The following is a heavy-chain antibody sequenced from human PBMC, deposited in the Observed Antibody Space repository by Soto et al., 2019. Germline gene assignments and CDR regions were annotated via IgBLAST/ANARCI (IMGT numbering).Heavy chain of an antibody. J-gene: IGHJ6*02. CDR3: ATSSDDSSASRYYYYGMDV. CDR2: IYYSGST. V-gene: IGHV4-39*01. Sequence: SETLSLTCTVSGGSISSSSYYWGWIRQPPGKGLEWIGSIYYSGSTYYNPSLKSRVTISVDTSKNQFSLKLSSVTAADTAVYYCATSSDDSSASRYYYYGMDVWGQGTTVTVSS. CDR1: GGSISSSSYY. D-gene: IGHD6-6*01.